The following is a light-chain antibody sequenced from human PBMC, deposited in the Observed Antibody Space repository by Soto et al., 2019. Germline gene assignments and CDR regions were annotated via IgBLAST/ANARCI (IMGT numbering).Light chain of an antibody. CDR1: QNIGTS. CDR3: QQYSNFAT. Sequence: DIPMTQSPSALSASVGDRVTLTCRASQNIGTSLARYQQKPGRAPKVLIYDVSTLERGVPSRFSGSQFGSEFTLTISGLQPDDFATYYCQQYSNFATFGQGTNV. CDR2: DVS. V-gene: IGKV1-5*01. J-gene: IGKJ1*01.